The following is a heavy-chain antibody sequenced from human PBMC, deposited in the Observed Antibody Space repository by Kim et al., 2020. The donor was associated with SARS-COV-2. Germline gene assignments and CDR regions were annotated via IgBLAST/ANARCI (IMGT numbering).Heavy chain of an antibody. D-gene: IGHD3-22*01. Sequence: GGSLRLSCAASGFTFSSYSMNWVRQAPGKGLEWVSSISSSSSYIYYADSVKGRFTISRDNAKNSLYLQMNSLRAEDTAVYYCARAPDSSGPGGDYWGQGTLVTVSS. CDR2: ISSSSSYI. CDR3: ARAPDSSGPGGDY. CDR1: GFTFSSYS. J-gene: IGHJ4*02. V-gene: IGHV3-21*01.